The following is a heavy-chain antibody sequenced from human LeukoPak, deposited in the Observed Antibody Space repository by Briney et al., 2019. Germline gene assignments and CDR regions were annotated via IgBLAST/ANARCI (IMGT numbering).Heavy chain of an antibody. J-gene: IGHJ2*01. Sequence: KASETLSLTCAVSGGSISSGGYSWSWIRQPPGKGLEWIGYIHHRGSTYYNPSLKSRVSISVDRSKNQFSLKLSSVTAADTAVYYCARGSPAMASPGYFDLWGRGTLVTVSS. CDR2: IHHRGST. V-gene: IGHV4-30-2*01. CDR1: GGSISSGGYS. D-gene: IGHD5-18*01. CDR3: ARGSPAMASPGYFDL.